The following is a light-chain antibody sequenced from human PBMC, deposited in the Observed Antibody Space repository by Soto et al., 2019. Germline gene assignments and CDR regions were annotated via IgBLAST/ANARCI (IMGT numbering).Light chain of an antibody. CDR3: QQSYDTPYT. J-gene: IGKJ2*01. CDR1: ETINAF. CDR2: GSS. V-gene: IGKV1-39*01. Sequence: IQMTQSPSSLSASVGDRVTITCRASETINAFISWYQQQPGKAPSLMIYGSSTLQSGVQSRFSGNESGTDFTLTISDPQPEDFATYFCQQSYDTPYTFGQGTKLEIK.